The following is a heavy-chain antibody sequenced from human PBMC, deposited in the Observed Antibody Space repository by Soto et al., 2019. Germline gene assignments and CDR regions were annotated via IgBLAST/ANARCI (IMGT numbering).Heavy chain of an antibody. CDR2: ISSSSSYI. J-gene: IGHJ5*02. Sequence: PVGSLRLSCAASGFTFSSYSMNWVRQAPGKGLEWVSSISSSSSYIYYADSVKGRFTISRDNAKNSLYLQMNSLRAEDTAVYYCARDATTYYDFWSGYSAPFDPWGQGTLVTVSS. CDR1: GFTFSSYS. V-gene: IGHV3-21*01. CDR3: ARDATTYYDFWSGYSAPFDP. D-gene: IGHD3-3*01.